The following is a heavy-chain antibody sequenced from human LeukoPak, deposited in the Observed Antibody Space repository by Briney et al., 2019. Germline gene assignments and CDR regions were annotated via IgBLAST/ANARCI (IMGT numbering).Heavy chain of an antibody. CDR3: VRGYSYGSYRWFDP. J-gene: IGHJ5*02. CDR2: IYSGGTT. D-gene: IGHD5-18*01. Sequence: GGSLRLSCAASGFTVSNNYMSWVRQAPGKGLEWVSVIYSGGTTNYADSVKGRFTISRDNSKNTLYLQMNSLRAEDTAVYYCVRGYSYGSYRWFDPWGQGTLVTVSS. CDR1: GFTVSNNY. V-gene: IGHV3-66*01.